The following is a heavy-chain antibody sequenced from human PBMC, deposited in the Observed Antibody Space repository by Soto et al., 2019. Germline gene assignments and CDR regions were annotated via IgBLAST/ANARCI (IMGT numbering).Heavy chain of an antibody. D-gene: IGHD2-15*01. CDR3: AKDIVVVVAATPIPGAFDI. Sequence: GGSLRLSCAASGVTFSSYAMSWVRQAPGKGLEWVSAISGSGGSTYYADSVKGRFTISRDNSKNTLYLQMNSLRAEDTAVYYCAKDIVVVVAATPIPGAFDIWGQGTMVTVSS. CDR1: GVTFSSYA. V-gene: IGHV3-23*01. J-gene: IGHJ3*02. CDR2: ISGSGGST.